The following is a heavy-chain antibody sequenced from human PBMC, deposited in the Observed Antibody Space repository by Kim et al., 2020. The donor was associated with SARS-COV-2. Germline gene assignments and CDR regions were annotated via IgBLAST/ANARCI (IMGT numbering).Heavy chain of an antibody. CDR2: SSGSPI. V-gene: IGHV3-11*04. Sequence: SSGSPIYYADSVKGRFTISRDNAKSSLYLQMNSLRAEDTAVYYCAREEGYWGQGTLVTVSS. J-gene: IGHJ4*02. CDR3: AREEGY.